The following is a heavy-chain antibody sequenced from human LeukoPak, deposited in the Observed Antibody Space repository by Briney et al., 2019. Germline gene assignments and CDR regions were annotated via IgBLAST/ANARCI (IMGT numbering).Heavy chain of an antibody. J-gene: IGHJ6*04. CDR2: IGGSDNTI. D-gene: IGHD3-10*02. CDR3: AELGITMIGGV. V-gene: IGHV3-11*04. Sequence: GGSLRLSCAASGFTFSDYYMTWIRQAPGKGLEWVSYIGGSDNTIYYADSVKGRFTISRDNAKNSLYLQMNSLRAEDTAVYYCAELGITMIGGVWGKGTTVTISS. CDR1: GFTFSDYY.